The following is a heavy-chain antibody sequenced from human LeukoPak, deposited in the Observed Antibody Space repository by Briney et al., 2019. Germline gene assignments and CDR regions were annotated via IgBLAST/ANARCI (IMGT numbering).Heavy chain of an antibody. J-gene: IGHJ3*02. CDR2: IYYSGST. CDR3: ARLSGAAAGDDAFDI. D-gene: IGHD6-13*01. V-gene: IGHV4-39*01. CDR1: GCSISWSSYY. Sequence: SETLSLTCTVSGCSISWSSYYWGWIRQPPGKGLEWIASIYYSGSTFYNPSLKSRVTISSDTSKNQFSLKLSSVTAADTAVYYCARLSGAAAGDDAFDIWGQGTMVTVSS.